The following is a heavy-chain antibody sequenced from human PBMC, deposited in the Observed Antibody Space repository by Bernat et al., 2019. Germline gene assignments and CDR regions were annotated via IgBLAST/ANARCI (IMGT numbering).Heavy chain of an antibody. CDR2: AGATA. Sequence: VHVVESGGDLVQPGGSLTLSCSASGFSFSSHAMHWVRQAPGKGLEYVSTAGATAHYADSVKDRFIVSRDESKNTVYLQMNSRGDGDTAVYYCARGETIFGYDYWGQGTLVTVSS. D-gene: IGHD3-3*01. CDR1: GFSFSSHA. V-gene: IGHV3-64*04. J-gene: IGHJ4*02. CDR3: ARGETIFGYDY.